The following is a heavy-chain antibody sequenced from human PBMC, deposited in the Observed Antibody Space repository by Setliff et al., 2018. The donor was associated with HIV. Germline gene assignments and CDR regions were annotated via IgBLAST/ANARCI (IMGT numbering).Heavy chain of an antibody. Sequence: ASVKVSCKASGYTFTKFDINWVRQATGQGLEWMGWMNPNSGNTGFAQKFHGRVTITADTSTDTAYMELRSLTSDDTAIYYCASERSRGNYYYSMDVWGRGTTVTVSS. J-gene: IGHJ6*03. V-gene: IGHV1-8*01. CDR1: GYTFTKFD. CDR2: MNPNSGNT. CDR3: ASERSRGNYYYSMDV.